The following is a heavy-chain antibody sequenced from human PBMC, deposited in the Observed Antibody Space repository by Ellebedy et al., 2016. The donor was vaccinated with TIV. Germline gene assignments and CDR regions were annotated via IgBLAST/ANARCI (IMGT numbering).Heavy chain of an antibody. CDR3: ATDLRDRSSRYTSSWYLYYGMDV. J-gene: IGHJ6*02. V-gene: IGHV3-30*03. D-gene: IGHD6-13*01. CDR1: GFIFSSYG. CDR2: TSDDGGDK. Sequence: PGGSLRLSCAASGFIFSSYGMHWVRQAPGKGLEWVAVTSDDGGDKHYADSVKGRFTISRDNSKNTLYLQMNSLRTEDTAVYYCATDLRDRSSRYTSSWYLYYGMDVWGQGTTVTVSS.